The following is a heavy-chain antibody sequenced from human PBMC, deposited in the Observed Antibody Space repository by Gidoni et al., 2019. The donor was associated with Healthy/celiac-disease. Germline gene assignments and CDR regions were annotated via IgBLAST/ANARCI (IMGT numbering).Heavy chain of an antibody. J-gene: IGHJ4*02. V-gene: IGHV4-28*07. CDR3: ATTWRYCSGGSCYPVDY. CDR1: GSSISSSNW. CDR2: IYYSGSP. D-gene: IGHD2-15*01. Sequence: QVQLQESAPGLLKPSDTLSLTCAVSGSSISSSNWWGWLRQPPGKGLEWIGYIYYSGSPYYNPSLKSRVTMSVDTSKNQFSLKLSSVTAVDTAVYYCATTWRYCSGGSCYPVDYWGQGTLVTVSS.